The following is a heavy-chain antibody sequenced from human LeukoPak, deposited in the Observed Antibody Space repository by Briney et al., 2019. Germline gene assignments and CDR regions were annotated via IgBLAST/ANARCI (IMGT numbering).Heavy chain of an antibody. J-gene: IGHJ4*02. V-gene: IGHV3-21*01. CDR2: ISSSSSHI. CDR3: ARHRTASDY. CDR1: GFTFSSQT. Sequence: GGSLRLSCAASGFTFSSQTMNWVRQAPGKGLEWVSSISSSSSHIYYADSVKGRFTISRDNAKNSLYLQMNSLRVEDTAVYYCARHRTASDYWGQGTLVTVSS. D-gene: IGHD3-16*02.